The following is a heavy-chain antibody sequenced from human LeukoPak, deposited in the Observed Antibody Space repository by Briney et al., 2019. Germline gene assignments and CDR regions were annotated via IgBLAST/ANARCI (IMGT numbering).Heavy chain of an antibody. CDR2: ISSSSSYI. V-gene: IGHV3-21*01. J-gene: IGHJ6*02. D-gene: IGHD6-13*01. CDR1: GFTFSSYS. CDR3: ARVWSGSSWNVNYYGMDV. Sequence: PGGSLRLSCAASGFTFSSYSMNWVRQAPGKGLEWVSSISSSSSYIYYADSVKGRFTISRDNAKNSLYLQMNSLRAEDTAVYYCARVWSGSSWNVNYYGMDVWGQGTTVTVSS.